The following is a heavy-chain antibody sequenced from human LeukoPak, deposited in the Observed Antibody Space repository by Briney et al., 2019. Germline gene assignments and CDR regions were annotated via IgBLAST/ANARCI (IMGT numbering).Heavy chain of an antibody. Sequence: GGSLRLSCSTSGFTFSSSAMSWVRQPPGKGLAWVSTISGSGGGTYYADSVKGRFTISRDNSKNTLYLQMNSLRAEDTAVFYCGKLFYSSGMYHFDYWGQGTLVTVSS. CDR1: GFTFSSSA. J-gene: IGHJ4*02. CDR2: ISGSGGGT. V-gene: IGHV3-23*01. CDR3: GKLFYSSGMYHFDY. D-gene: IGHD3-10*01.